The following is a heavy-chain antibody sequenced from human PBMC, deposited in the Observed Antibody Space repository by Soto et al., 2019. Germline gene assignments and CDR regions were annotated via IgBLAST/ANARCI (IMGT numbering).Heavy chain of an antibody. Sequence: SVKVSCKASGGTFSSYAISWVRQAPGQGLEWMGGIIPIFGTANYAQKSQGRVTITADESTSTAYMELSSLRSEDTAVYYCARVRNSQVYYYYYGMDVWGQGTTVTVSS. V-gene: IGHV1-69*13. CDR3: ARVRNSQVYYYYYGMDV. CDR2: IIPIFGTA. J-gene: IGHJ6*02. CDR1: GGTFSSYA.